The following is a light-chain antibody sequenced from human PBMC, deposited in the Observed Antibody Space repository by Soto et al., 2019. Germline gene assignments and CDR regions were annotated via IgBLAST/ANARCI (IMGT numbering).Light chain of an antibody. Sequence: EIVLTQSPGTLSLSPGERATLSCRASQSVSSSYLAWYQQKPGQAPRLLIYGASGRATGIPDRFSGSGSGTDFTLTISRLEPADFAVYYCQQYGSSPPVTFGQGTRLEMK. J-gene: IGKJ5*01. V-gene: IGKV3-20*01. CDR1: QSVSSSY. CDR3: QQYGSSPPVT. CDR2: GAS.